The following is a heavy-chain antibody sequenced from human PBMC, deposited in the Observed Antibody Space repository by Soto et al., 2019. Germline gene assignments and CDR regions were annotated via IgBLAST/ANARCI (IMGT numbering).Heavy chain of an antibody. CDR2: INHSGST. J-gene: IGHJ4*02. CDR3: ARGKLSDYVWGSYRYHFDY. Sequence: KPSETLSLTCAVYGGAFIGYYCIFIRHPPFKWLEWIGEINHSGSTNYNPSLKSRVTISVDTSKNQFSLKLSSVTAADTAVYYCARGKLSDYVWGSYRYHFDYWGQGTVVTVSS. D-gene: IGHD3-16*02. V-gene: IGHV4-34*01. CDR1: GGAFIGYY.